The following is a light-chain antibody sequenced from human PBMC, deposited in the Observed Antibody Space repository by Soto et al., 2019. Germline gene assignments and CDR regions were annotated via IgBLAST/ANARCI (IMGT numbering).Light chain of an antibody. V-gene: IGKV3-15*01. J-gene: IGKJ4*01. Sequence: EIVMTQSPATLSVSPGERATLSCRASQSIYSNLAWYQQKLGQAPRLLIYGASTRATGIPARFSGSGSGTEFTLTISSLQSEDFAVYYRQQYEKWPPLTFGGGTKVEI. CDR1: QSIYSN. CDR3: QQYEKWPPLT. CDR2: GAS.